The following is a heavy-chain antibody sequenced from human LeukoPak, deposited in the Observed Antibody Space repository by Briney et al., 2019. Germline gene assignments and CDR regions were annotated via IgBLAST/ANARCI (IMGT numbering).Heavy chain of an antibody. CDR1: GYTFTSYY. V-gene: IGHV1-46*01. J-gene: IGHJ5*02. CDR2: INPSGGST. CDR3: ARDPFIVVVTAREYNWFDP. Sequence: ASVKVSCKASGYTFTSYYMHWVRQAPGQGLEWMGIINPSGGSTSYAQKFQGRVTMTRDTSTSTVYMELSSLGSEDTAVYYCARDPFIVVVTAREYNWFDPWGQGTLVTVSS. D-gene: IGHD2-21*02.